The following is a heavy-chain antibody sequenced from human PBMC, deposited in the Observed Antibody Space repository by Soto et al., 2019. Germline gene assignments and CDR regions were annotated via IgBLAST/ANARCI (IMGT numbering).Heavy chain of an antibody. D-gene: IGHD4-17*01. CDR3: ARTTWGYGEPLDS. Sequence: DVHLVESGGGVAQPGGSLRLSCATSGFTFDDYAMHWVRQAPGKGLEWVSGISWNSDNTGYADSVKGRFTISRDNAKRSLFLPMNSLRSEDTAFYFCARTTWGYGEPLDSWGQGTLVTVSS. CDR1: GFTFDDYA. CDR2: ISWNSDNT. V-gene: IGHV3-9*01. J-gene: IGHJ4*02.